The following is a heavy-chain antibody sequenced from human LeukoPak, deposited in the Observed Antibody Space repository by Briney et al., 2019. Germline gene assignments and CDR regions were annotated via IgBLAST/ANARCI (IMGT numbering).Heavy chain of an antibody. Sequence: SVKVSCKASGGTFSSYAISWVRQAPGQGLEGMGGIIPIFGTANYAQKFRGRVSITADKSTRTAYMELSSLRSEATAVYYCARGRSTMVRGVMMRGTTYYYYMDVWGKGTTVTVSS. V-gene: IGHV1-69*06. J-gene: IGHJ6*03. CDR3: ARGRSTMVRGVMMRGTTYYYYMDV. CDR1: GGTFSSYA. CDR2: IIPIFGTA. D-gene: IGHD3-10*01.